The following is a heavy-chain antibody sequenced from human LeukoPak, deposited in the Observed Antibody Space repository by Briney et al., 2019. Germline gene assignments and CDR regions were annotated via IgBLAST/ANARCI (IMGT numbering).Heavy chain of an antibody. Sequence: SETLSLTCTVSGGSISSYYWSWLRQPPGKGLEWIGYIYYSGSTNYNPSLKSRVTISVDTSKNQFSLKLSSVTAADTAVYYCARLWEPTYYYYYYGMDVWGQGTTVTVS. J-gene: IGHJ6*02. CDR1: GGSISSYY. CDR3: ARLWEPTYYYYYYGMDV. D-gene: IGHD1-26*01. CDR2: IYYSGST. V-gene: IGHV4-59*08.